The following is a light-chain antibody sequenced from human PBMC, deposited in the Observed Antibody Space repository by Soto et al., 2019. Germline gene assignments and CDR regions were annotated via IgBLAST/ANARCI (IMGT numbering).Light chain of an antibody. CDR3: CSYAGSSTSWV. V-gene: IGLV2-23*01. CDR2: EGS. CDR1: ISDVGSYNL. J-gene: IGLJ3*02. Sequence: QSVLTQPASVSGSPGQSITISCTGTISDVGSYNLVSWYQQHPGKAPKLVIYEGSKRPSGLSSRFSGSKSGNTASLTISGLQAEDEADYYCCSYAGSSTSWVFGGGTQLTVL.